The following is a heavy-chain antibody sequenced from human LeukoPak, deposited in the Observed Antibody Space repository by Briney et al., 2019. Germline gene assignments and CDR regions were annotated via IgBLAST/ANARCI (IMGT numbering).Heavy chain of an antibody. CDR2: FDPEDGET. CDR3: ATPYCGAWYFDL. CDR1: GYTLTELS. Sequence: ASVTVSCTVSGYTLTELSMHWVRQAPGKGLEWMGGFDPEDGETIYAQKFQGRVTMTEDTSTDTAYMELSSLRSEDTAVYYCATPYCGAWYFDLWGRGTLVTVSS. D-gene: IGHD4-17*01. J-gene: IGHJ2*01. V-gene: IGHV1-24*01.